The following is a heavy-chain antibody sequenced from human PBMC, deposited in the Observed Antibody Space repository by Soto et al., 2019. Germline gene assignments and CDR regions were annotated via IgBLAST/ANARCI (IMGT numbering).Heavy chain of an antibody. D-gene: IGHD3-3*01. CDR3: ARGFSTSTIFGVVITTNYYYGMDV. J-gene: IGHJ6*02. CDR2: IIPIFGTA. CDR1: GGTFSSYA. V-gene: IGHV1-69*13. Sequence: GASVKVSCKASGGTFSSYAISWVRQAPGQGLEWMGGIIPIFGTANYAQKFQGRVTITADESTSTAYMELSSLRSEDTAVYYCARGFSTSTIFGVVITTNYYYGMDVWGQGTTVTVSS.